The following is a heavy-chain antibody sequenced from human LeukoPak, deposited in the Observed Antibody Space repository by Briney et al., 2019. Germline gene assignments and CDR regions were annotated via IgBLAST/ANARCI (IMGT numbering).Heavy chain of an antibody. J-gene: IGHJ4*02. D-gene: IGHD4-17*01. CDR2: TNPNSGGT. V-gene: IGHV1-2*02. Sequence: ASVKVSCKASGYTFTGYYMHWVRQAPGQGLEWMGWTNPNSGGTNFAQKFQGRVTMTRDTSISTAYMELSRLRSDDTAVYYCARGGIFYGDYGDYFDYWGQGTLVTVSS. CDR3: ARGGIFYGDYGDYFDY. CDR1: GYTFTGYY.